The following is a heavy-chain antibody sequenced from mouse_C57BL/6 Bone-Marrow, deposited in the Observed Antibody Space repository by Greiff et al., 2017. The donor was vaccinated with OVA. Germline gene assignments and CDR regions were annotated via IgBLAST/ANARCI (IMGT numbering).Heavy chain of an antibody. Sequence: VQLQQSGPGLVQPSQSLSITCTVSGFSLTSYGVHWVRQSPGKGLEWLGVIWSGGSTDYNAAFISRLSISKDNSKSQVFFKMNRLQADDTAIYYCARNYGSEDYYAMDYWGQGTSVTVSS. CDR1: GFSLTSYG. CDR3: ARNYGSEDYYAMDY. CDR2: IWSGGST. D-gene: IGHD1-1*01. J-gene: IGHJ4*01. V-gene: IGHV2-2*01.